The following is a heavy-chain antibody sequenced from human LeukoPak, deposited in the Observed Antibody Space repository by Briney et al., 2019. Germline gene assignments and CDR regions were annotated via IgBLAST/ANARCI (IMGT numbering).Heavy chain of an antibody. CDR1: GGTFSRYP. CDR3: AVDVEMATSKTDDAFDM. V-gene: IGHV1-69*13. CDR2: ILSIFGTS. D-gene: IGHD5-24*01. Sequence: SVKVSCKAFGGTFSRYPIRRVPQAPGQGPEWVGEILSIFGTSNYAQKFHGRVTITAGESTSTAYMELSSLRAEDTAVYYCAVDVEMATSKTDDAFDMWGQGTVVTVSS. J-gene: IGHJ3*02.